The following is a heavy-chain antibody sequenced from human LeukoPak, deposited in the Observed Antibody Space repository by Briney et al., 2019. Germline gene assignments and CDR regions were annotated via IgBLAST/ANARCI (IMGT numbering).Heavy chain of an antibody. D-gene: IGHD3-3*01. Sequence: GGSLRLSCAASGFDFSSNWMHWVRHAPGQGLVWVSRIKGDGISANYADSVKGRFTISRDIAKNTLYLQMNSLRAEDTGVYYCAKDHYWSIDYWGQGTLVTVSS. CDR1: GFDFSSNW. CDR3: AKDHYWSIDY. J-gene: IGHJ4*02. CDR2: IKGDGISA. V-gene: IGHV3-74*01.